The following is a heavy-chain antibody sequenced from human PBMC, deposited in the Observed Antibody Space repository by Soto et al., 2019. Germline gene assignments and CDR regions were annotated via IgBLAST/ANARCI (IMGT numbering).Heavy chain of an antibody. CDR3: ARGRYGVY. CDR2: ISAHNGNT. D-gene: IGHD3-10*01. Sequence: QVHLVQSGAKVKKPGASVKVSCEGSGYTFTSYGITWVRQAPGQGLEWMGWISAHNGNTNYAQKLQGRVTVTRDTSTITAYMELRSLRSDDAAVYYCARGRYGVYWGQGALVTVSS. J-gene: IGHJ4*02. V-gene: IGHV1-18*01. CDR1: GYTFTSYG.